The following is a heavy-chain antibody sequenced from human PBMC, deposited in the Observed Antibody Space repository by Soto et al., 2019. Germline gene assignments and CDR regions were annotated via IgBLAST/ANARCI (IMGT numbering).Heavy chain of an antibody. CDR2: MNPKSANT. CDR1: VYTFPSYD. CDR3: ARSCSGGSCYGSFFDS. V-gene: IGHV1-8*02. Sequence: ASVTVSCTSSVYTFPSYDINWVRPAPRQGLEWMGWMNPKSANTGYAQKFQGRVIMTRNTSISTAYMELSSLRSEDTAVYYCARSCSGGSCYGSFFDSWGQGTPVTVSS. D-gene: IGHD2-15*01. J-gene: IGHJ4*02.